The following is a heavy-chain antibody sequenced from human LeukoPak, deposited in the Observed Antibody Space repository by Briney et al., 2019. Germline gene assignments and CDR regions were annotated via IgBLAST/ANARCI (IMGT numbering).Heavy chain of an antibody. J-gene: IGHJ4*02. Sequence: QAGGSLRLSCAASGFTFSSYAMSWVRQAPGKGLEWVSALDDGGGYTYYADSVKGRFTISRDNSKNTLYLQMNSLRAEDTAVYYCATRGHDSTVSPQELYWGQGTLVTVSS. CDR1: GFTFSSYA. CDR2: LDDGGGYT. D-gene: IGHD3-22*01. CDR3: ATRGHDSTVSPQELY. V-gene: IGHV3-23*01.